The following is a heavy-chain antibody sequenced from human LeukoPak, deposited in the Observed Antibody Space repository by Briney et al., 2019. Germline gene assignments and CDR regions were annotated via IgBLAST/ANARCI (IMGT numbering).Heavy chain of an antibody. CDR3: VSFYETY. J-gene: IGHJ4*02. CDR1: SFTFSNAW. CDR2: INSDGSWT. Sequence: GGSLRLSCAASSFTFSNAWMNWVRQAPGKGLVWVSHINSDGSWTSYADSVKGRFTIPKDNAKNTVYLQMNNLRAEDTAVYYCVSFYETYWGRGTLVTVSS. D-gene: IGHD2-2*01. V-gene: IGHV3-74*01.